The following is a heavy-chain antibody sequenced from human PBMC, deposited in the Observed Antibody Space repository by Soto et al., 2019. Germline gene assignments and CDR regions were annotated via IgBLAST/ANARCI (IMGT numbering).Heavy chain of an antibody. V-gene: IGHV4-59*01. D-gene: IGHD6-19*01. CDR1: GGSISTYY. CDR2: IYYSGST. J-gene: IGHJ6*02. CDR3: ASDRSSGWDQGYGMDV. Sequence: PSETLSLTCTVSGGSISTYYWSWIRQPPGKGLEWIGYIYYSGSTSYNPSLKSRVTISVDTSKNRFSLKLRSVTAADTAGYYCASDRSSGWDQGYGMDVWGQGTTVTVSS.